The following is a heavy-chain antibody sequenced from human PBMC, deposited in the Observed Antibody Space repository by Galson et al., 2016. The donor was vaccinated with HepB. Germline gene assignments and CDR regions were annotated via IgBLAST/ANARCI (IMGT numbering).Heavy chain of an antibody. CDR3: ATGNTNIDGTGYGQ. CDR2: IIPIFGIA. CDR1: GGAFTSYA. Sequence: SVKVSCKASGGAFTSYAFAWVRQAPGQGLEWMGGIIPIFGIANSAQKFEDRVTITADESTSTAYMALSSLISEDTAVYYCATGNTNIDGTGYGQWGQGTLITVSS. J-gene: IGHJ4*02. D-gene: IGHD2/OR15-2a*01. V-gene: IGHV1-69*13.